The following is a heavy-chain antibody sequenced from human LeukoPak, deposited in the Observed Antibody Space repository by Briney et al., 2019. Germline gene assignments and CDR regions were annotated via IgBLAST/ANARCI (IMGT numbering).Heavy chain of an antibody. V-gene: IGHV4-34*01. CDR1: GGSFSGYY. D-gene: IGHD2-2*01. Sequence: LSXTCXVYGGSFSGYYWSWIRQPPGKGLEWIGEINHSGSTNYNPSLKSRVTISVDTSKNQFSLKLSSVTAADTAVYYCARFQRRFAFDIWGQGTMVTVSS. CDR3: ARFQRRFAFDI. CDR2: INHSGST. J-gene: IGHJ3*02.